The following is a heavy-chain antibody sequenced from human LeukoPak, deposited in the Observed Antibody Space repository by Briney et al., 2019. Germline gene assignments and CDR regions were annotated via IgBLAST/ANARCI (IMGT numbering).Heavy chain of an antibody. CDR3: ARRNGGSYYSGNAFDI. CDR1: GGSISTYY. D-gene: IGHD1-26*01. Sequence: SETLSLTCTVSGGSISTYYWGWIRQPPGKGLEWIGSIYYSGSTYYDPSLKSRVTISVDTSKNQFSLKLSSVTAADTAVYYCARRNGGSYYSGNAFDIWGQGTMVTVSS. CDR2: IYYSGST. V-gene: IGHV4-39*01. J-gene: IGHJ3*02.